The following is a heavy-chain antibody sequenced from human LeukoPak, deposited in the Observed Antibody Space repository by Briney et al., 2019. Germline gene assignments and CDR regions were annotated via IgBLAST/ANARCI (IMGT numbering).Heavy chain of an antibody. CDR1: GYTFTGYY. V-gene: IGHV1-2*06. CDR3: ARACSGGSCYSDNWLDP. CDR2: INPDSGGT. J-gene: IGHJ5*02. D-gene: IGHD2-15*01. Sequence: ASVKVSCKASGYTFTGYYLHWVRQAPGQGLEWMGRINPDSGGTNYAQKFQVRVTITRDTSISKAYMELKRLTSDDTAVYYCARACSGGSCYSDNWLDPWGQGTLVTVSS.